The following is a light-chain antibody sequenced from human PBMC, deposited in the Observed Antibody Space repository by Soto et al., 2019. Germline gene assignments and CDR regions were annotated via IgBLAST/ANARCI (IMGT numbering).Light chain of an antibody. CDR1: TSNVGSNF. CDR3: ASWDDILYGHV. V-gene: IGLV1-44*01. CDR2: SDD. J-gene: IGLJ3*02. Sequence: QSVLTQPPSASGPPGQRVTISFSGSTSNVGSNFVNGYQHFPGSAPKLLTYSDDLRPSWVPDRFSASKSGTSASLAISGLQFEDEADYYCASWDDILYGHVFGGGTK.